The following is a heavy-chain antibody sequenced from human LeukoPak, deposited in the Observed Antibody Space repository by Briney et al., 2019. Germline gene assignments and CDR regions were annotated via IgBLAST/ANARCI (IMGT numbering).Heavy chain of an antibody. CDR3: ARGRDYGDFEIDY. Sequence: GGSLRLSCAASGFTFSSYSMNWVRQAPGKGLEWVLSISNSNSYIYYADSVKGRFTISRDNAKNSLYLQMNSLRAEDTAVYYCARGRDYGDFEIDYWGQGTLVTVSS. V-gene: IGHV3-21*01. CDR1: GFTFSSYS. J-gene: IGHJ4*02. D-gene: IGHD4-17*01. CDR2: ISNSNSYI.